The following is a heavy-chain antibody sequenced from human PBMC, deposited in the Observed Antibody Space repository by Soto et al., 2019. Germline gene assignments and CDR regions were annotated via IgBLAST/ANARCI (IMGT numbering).Heavy chain of an antibody. J-gene: IGHJ6*03. Sequence: VAVIWYDGSNKYYADSVKGRFTISRDNSKNTLYLQMNSLRAEDTAVYYCARVRRYYYYMDVWGKGTTVTVSS. CDR3: ARVRRYYYYMDV. CDR2: IWYDGSNK. V-gene: IGHV3-33*01.